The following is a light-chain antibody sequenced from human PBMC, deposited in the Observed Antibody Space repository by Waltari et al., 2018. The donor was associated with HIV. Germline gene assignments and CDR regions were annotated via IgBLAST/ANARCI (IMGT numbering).Light chain of an antibody. CDR1: SGSIANY. CDR3: QSYDSSNQV. CDR2: EDN. V-gene: IGLV6-57*01. J-gene: IGLJ2*01. Sequence: NFMLTQPHSVSESPGKTVTISCTRSSGSIANYVPWYQQRPGSSPTTVIYEDNQRPSGVPDRFSGSIDSSSNSASLTISGLKTEDEADYYCQSYDSSNQVFGGGTKLTVL.